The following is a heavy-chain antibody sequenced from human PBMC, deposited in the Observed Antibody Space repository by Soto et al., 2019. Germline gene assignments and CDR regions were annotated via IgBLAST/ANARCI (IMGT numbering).Heavy chain of an antibody. Sequence: SETLSLTCSVSTGSMRTYYWTWIRQSPGKGLEWIGQISHTGRTKYNPSLESRVTISVDTSRKQFSLKLTSVTAADTALYYCARDDTTGLFDFWGQGTLVTVSS. D-gene: IGHD4-17*01. J-gene: IGHJ4*02. CDR2: ISHTGRT. CDR1: TGSMRTYY. V-gene: IGHV4-59*01. CDR3: ARDDTTGLFDF.